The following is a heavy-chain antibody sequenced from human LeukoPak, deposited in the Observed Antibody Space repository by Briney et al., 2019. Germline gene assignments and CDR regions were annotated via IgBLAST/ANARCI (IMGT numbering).Heavy chain of an antibody. Sequence: SETLSLTCTVSGGSISGYYWNWIRQPAGKGLEWIGRIYTTGDTNYNPSLKSRVTMSVDTSKNQFSLELSSVTAADTAVYYCARLIAAAGQNWFDPWGQGTLVTVSS. V-gene: IGHV4-4*07. J-gene: IGHJ5*02. CDR1: GGSISGYY. CDR3: ARLIAAAGQNWFDP. D-gene: IGHD6-13*01. CDR2: IYTTGDT.